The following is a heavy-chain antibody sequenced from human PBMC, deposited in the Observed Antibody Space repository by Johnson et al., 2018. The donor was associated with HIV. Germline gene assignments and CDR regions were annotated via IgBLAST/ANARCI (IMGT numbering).Heavy chain of an antibody. Sequence: QVQLVESGGGVVQPGRSLRLSCAASGFTFSSYGMHWVRQAPGKGLEWVAVISYDGSNKYYADSVKGRFTISRDNSKNTLYLQMNSLRAEDTAVYCCAISAEDDYDSSAVPMDAFDIWGQGTMVTVSS. CDR1: GFTFSSYG. V-gene: IGHV3-30*03. J-gene: IGHJ3*02. D-gene: IGHD3-22*01. CDR2: ISYDGSNK. CDR3: AISAEDDYDSSAVPMDAFDI.